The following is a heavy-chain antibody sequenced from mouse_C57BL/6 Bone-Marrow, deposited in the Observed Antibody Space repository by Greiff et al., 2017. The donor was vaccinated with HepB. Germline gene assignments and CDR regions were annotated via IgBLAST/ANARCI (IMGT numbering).Heavy chain of an antibody. Sequence: VQLQQSGPVLVKPGASVKMSCKASGYTFTDYYMNWVKQSHGKSLEWIGVINPYNGGTSYNQKFKGKATLTVDKSSSTAYMELNSLTSEDAAVYYCSRRTAYWYFDVWGTGTTVTVSS. CDR2: INPYNGGT. J-gene: IGHJ1*03. CDR3: SRRTAYWYFDV. D-gene: IGHD4-1*01. CDR1: GYTFTDYY. V-gene: IGHV1-19*01.